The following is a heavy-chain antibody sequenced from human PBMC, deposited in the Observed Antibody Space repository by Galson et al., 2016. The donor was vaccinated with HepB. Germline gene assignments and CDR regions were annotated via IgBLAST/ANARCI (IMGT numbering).Heavy chain of an antibody. J-gene: IGHJ6*02. CDR3: AKEQGHPMKAWYKDV. Sequence: SLRLSCAASGFTFSDYAMSWVRQAPGKGLEWDSAIHGGGDATHYTDSVKGRFSISRDNSKSTLYLQMNSLRADDTAVYYWAKEQGHPMKAWYKDVWGQGTTVTVSS. CDR2: IHGGGDAT. D-gene: IGHD1-1*01. CDR1: GFTFSDYA. V-gene: IGHV3-23*01.